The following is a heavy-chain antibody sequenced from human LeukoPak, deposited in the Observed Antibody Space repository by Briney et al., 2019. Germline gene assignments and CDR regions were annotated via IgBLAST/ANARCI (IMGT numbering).Heavy chain of an antibody. Sequence: PSQTLSLTCTVSGDSVISGDYRWTWIRQPPGKGLEWIGEINHSGSTNYNPSLKSRVTISVDTSKNQFSLKLSSVTAADTAVYYCARGHSGSYSISFDYWGQGTLVTVSS. CDR3: ARGHSGSYSISFDY. V-gene: IGHV4-34*01. CDR2: INHSGST. CDR1: GDSVISGDYR. D-gene: IGHD1-26*01. J-gene: IGHJ4*02.